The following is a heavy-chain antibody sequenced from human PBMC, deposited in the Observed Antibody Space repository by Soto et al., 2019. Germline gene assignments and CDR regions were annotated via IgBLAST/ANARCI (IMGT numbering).Heavy chain of an antibody. Sequence: EVQLVETGGALIQPGGSLRLSCAASGFPVTATYLSWVRQAPGKGLEWLSVLYADGSTYYIDSVKGRFRISRDSSKNTLQLQVDSLRADDTALYFCARTAAGETPRTHWYFVLWGLGTLVTVSS. D-gene: IGHD6-25*01. V-gene: IGHV3-53*02. CDR1: GFPVTATY. CDR2: LYADGST. J-gene: IGHJ2*01. CDR3: ARTAAGETPRTHWYFVL.